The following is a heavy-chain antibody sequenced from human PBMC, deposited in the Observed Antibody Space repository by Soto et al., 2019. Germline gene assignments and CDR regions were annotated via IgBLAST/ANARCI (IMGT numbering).Heavy chain of an antibody. CDR2: ISYSGTT. CDR3: ASGSLEWLRSFEFDC. V-gene: IGHV4-61*01. J-gene: IGHJ4*02. Sequence: QVQLQESGPGLVKPSETLSLTCNVSGDSVSGGSYAWSWIRQPPGKGLEWMGYISYSGTTTYNPSFMSRVTTSVDTSQTKVSLKMTSVTAADTAVYYCASGSLEWLRSFEFDCWGQGTGVTGSS. D-gene: IGHD5-12*01. CDR1: GDSVSGGSYA.